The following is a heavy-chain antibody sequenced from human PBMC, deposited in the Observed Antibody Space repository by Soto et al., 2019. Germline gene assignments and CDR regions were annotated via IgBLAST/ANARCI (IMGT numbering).Heavy chain of an antibody. CDR1: GLTFSSYA. Sequence: QVQLVESGGGVVQPGRSLRLSCAASGLTFSSYAMHWVRQAPGKGLEWVAVISYDGSNKYYADSVKGRFTISRDNSKNTLYLQMNSLRAEDTAVYYCARSPPLRFLYPLDYWGQGTLVTVSS. V-gene: IGHV3-30-3*01. CDR2: ISYDGSNK. CDR3: ARSPPLRFLYPLDY. D-gene: IGHD3-3*01. J-gene: IGHJ4*02.